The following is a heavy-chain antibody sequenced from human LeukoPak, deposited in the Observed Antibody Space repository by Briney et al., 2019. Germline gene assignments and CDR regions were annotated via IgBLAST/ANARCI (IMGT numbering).Heavy chain of an antibody. J-gene: IGHJ3*02. Sequence: SETLSLTCAVSGGSISSGGYSWSWIRQPPGKGLEWIGYIYHSGSTYYNPSLKSRVTISVDRSKNQFSLKLSSVTAADTAVYYCARDDPNIVGATSAFDIWGQGTMVTVSS. V-gene: IGHV4-30-2*01. CDR3: ARDDPNIVGATSAFDI. D-gene: IGHD1-26*01. CDR1: GGSISSGGYS. CDR2: IYHSGST.